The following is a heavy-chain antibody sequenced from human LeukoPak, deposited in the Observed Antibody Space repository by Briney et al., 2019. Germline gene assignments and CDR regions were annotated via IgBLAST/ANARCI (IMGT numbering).Heavy chain of an antibody. J-gene: IGHJ5*02. CDR1: GYSISSGYY. V-gene: IGHV4-38-2*01. CDR3: ARVRPLVVVVAPKGDWFDP. CDR2: IYHSGST. Sequence: SETLSLTCAVSGYSISSGYYWGWIRQPPGKGLEWIGSIYHSGSTYYNPSLKSRVTISVDTSKNQFSLKLSSVTAADTAVYYCARVRPLVVVVAPKGDWFDPWGQGTLVTVSS. D-gene: IGHD2-15*01.